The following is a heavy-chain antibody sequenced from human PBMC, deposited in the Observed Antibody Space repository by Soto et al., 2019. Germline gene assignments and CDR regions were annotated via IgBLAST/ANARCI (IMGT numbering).Heavy chain of an antibody. CDR3: ARDYLYCSSTSCYTEEYYYYYGMDV. CDR1: GFTFSSYS. J-gene: IGHJ6*02. V-gene: IGHV3-21*01. CDR2: ISSSSSYI. Sequence: PGGSLRLSCAASGFTFSSYSMNWVRQAPGKGLEWVSSISSSSSYIYYADSVKGRLTISRDNAKNSLYLQMNSLRAEDTAVYYCARDYLYCSSTSCYTEEYYYYYGMDVWGQGTTVTVSS. D-gene: IGHD2-2*02.